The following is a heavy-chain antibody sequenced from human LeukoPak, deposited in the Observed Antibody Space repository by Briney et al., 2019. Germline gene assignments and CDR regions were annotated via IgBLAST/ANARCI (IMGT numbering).Heavy chain of an antibody. J-gene: IGHJ4*02. CDR3: ARLDRDGYNWQTFDY. Sequence: GESLRISCKGSGYSFTNYWIIWVRQMPGKGLEWMGTIDPTDSYSKYSPSFQGHVTISADKSISTAYLQWSSLKASDTAMYYCARLDRDGYNWQTFDYWGQGTLVTVSS. CDR1: GYSFTNYW. D-gene: IGHD5-24*01. CDR2: IDPTDSYS. V-gene: IGHV5-10-1*01.